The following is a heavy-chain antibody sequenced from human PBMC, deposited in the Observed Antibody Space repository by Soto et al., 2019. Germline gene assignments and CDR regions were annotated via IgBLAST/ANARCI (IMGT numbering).Heavy chain of an antibody. V-gene: IGHV3-7*01. CDR1: GFTFSSYW. J-gene: IGHJ6*02. CDR2: IKQDGSEK. D-gene: IGHD1-7*01. CDR3: TRYWDYLTYHSGIDV. Sequence: GGSLRLSCAASGFTFSSYWMSWVRQAPGKGLEWVANIKQDGSEKYYVDSVKGRFTISRDNAKNSLYLQLNSLRSEDTAVYYCTRYWDYLTYHSGIDVWGQGTTVTVS.